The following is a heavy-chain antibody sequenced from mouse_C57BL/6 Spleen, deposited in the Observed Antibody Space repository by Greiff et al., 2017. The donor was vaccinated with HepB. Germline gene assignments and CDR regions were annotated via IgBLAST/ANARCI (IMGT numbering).Heavy chain of an antibody. CDR1: GYTFTSYW. V-gene: IGHV1-50*01. Sequence: QVQLQQPGAELVKPGASVKLSCKASGYTFTSYWMQWVKQRPGQGLEWIGEIDPSDSYTNYNQKFKGKATLTVDTSSSTAYMQLSSLTSEDSAVYYCARSRHYDGYPYFDYWGQGTTLTVSS. J-gene: IGHJ2*01. CDR3: ARSRHYDGYPYFDY. D-gene: IGHD2-3*01. CDR2: IDPSDSYT.